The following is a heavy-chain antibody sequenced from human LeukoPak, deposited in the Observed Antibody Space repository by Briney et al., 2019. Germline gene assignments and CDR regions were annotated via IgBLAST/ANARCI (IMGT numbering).Heavy chain of an antibody. V-gene: IGHV1-18*01. CDR1: GYTFTSYG. Sequence: ASVKVSCKASGYTFTSYGISWVRQAPGQGLEWMGWISAYNGNTNYAQKLQGRVTMTTDTSKSTAYMELRSLRSDDTAVYYCARAFSPTYYYDSSGYYLDYWGQGTLVTVSS. CDR3: ARAFSPTYYYDSSGYYLDY. CDR2: ISAYNGNT. D-gene: IGHD3-22*01. J-gene: IGHJ4*02.